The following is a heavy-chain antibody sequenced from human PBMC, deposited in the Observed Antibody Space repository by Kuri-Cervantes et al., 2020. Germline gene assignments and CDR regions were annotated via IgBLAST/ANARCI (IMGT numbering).Heavy chain of an antibody. J-gene: IGHJ6*02. CDR3: ARDLSYYDILTGYYPSYYYYGMDV. V-gene: IGHV3-33*08. D-gene: IGHD3-9*01. Sequence: GESLKISCAASGFTFSSYAMHWVRQAPGKGLEWVAVIWYDGSNKYYADSVKGRFTISRDNAKNSLYLQMNSLRAEDTAVYYCARDLSYYDILTGYYPSYYYYGMDVWGQGTTVTVSS. CDR1: GFTFSSYA. CDR2: IWYDGSNK.